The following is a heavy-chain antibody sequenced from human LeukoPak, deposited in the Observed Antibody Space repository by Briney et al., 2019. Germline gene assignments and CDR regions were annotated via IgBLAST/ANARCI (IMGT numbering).Heavy chain of an antibody. J-gene: IGHJ4*02. Sequence: PSETLSLTCTVSGGSISSYYWSWIRQPPGKGLEWIGYIYYSGSTNYNPSLKSRVTISVDTSKNQFSLKLSSVTAADTAVYYCARWGQWPYYFDYWGQGTLVTVSS. V-gene: IGHV4-59*01. CDR1: GGSISSYY. CDR3: ARWGQWPYYFDY. D-gene: IGHD6-19*01. CDR2: IYYSGST.